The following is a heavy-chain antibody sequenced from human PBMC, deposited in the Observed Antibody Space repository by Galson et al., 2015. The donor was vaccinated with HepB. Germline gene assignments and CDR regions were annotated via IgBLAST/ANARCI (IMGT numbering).Heavy chain of an antibody. V-gene: IGHV1-69*13. Sequence: SVKVSCKASGGTFSSYAISWVRQAPGQGLEWMGGIIPIFGTANYAQKFQGRVTITADESTSTAYMELSSLRSEDTAVYYCAREQQVAARPSDAFDIWGQGTMVTVSS. CDR3: AREQQVAARPSDAFDI. CDR2: IIPIFGTA. D-gene: IGHD6-6*01. J-gene: IGHJ3*02. CDR1: GGTFSSYA.